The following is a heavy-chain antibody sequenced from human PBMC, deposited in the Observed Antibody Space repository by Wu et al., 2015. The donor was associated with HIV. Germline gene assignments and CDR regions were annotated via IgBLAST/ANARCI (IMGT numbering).Heavy chain of an antibody. CDR2: IIPIFGTA. CDR3: ARFKLLGNSGSYYSEYFQH. Sequence: QVQLVQSGAEVKKPGSSVKVSCKASGGTFSSYAISWVRQAPGQGLEWMGGIIPIFGTANYAQKFQGRVTITTDESTSTAYMELSSLRSEDTAVYYCARFKLLGNSGSYYSEYFQHWGQGPPWSPSPQ. V-gene: IGHV1-69*05. D-gene: IGHD1-26*01. CDR1: GGTFSSYA. J-gene: IGHJ1*01.